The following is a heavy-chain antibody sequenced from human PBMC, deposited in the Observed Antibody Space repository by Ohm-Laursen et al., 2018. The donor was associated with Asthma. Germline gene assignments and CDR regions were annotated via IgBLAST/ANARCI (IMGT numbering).Heavy chain of an antibody. V-gene: IGHV3-33*03. Sequence: SLRLSCAASGFTFSTSAMHWVRQGPAKGLEWVASLWYDGSRKHYTDSVKGRFAISRDNAHNSLYLQMNSLRAEDTAFYYCAVSIYAYGEGAYWGQGTLVTVSS. CDR3: AVSIYAYGEGAY. J-gene: IGHJ4*02. D-gene: IGHD3-10*01. CDR2: LWYDGSRK. CDR1: GFTFSTSA.